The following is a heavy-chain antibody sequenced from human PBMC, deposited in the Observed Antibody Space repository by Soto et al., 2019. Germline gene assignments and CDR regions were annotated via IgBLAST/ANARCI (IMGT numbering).Heavy chain of an antibody. J-gene: IGHJ4*02. V-gene: IGHV3-21*01. CDR3: ARCMGFDGSGYAFFES. D-gene: IGHD3-10*01. CDR2: VSRSSSYI. CDR1: GFTFSGHT. Sequence: PGGSLRLSCAASGFTFSGHTINWVRQAPGKGLEWVSSVSRSSSYIYYADSVKGRFTVSRDDAEKSLYLQMNSLRAEDTAIYYCARCMGFDGSGYAFFESWGQGTQVTVPS.